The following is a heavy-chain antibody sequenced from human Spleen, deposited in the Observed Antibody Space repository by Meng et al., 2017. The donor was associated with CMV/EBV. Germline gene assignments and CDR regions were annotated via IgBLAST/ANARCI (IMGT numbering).Heavy chain of an antibody. J-gene: IGHJ5*02. CDR3: ARGLAAAGINWFDP. D-gene: IGHD6-13*01. Sequence: SQTLSLTCTVSDYSINSRYFWGWIRRPPGKGLEWIENIYHSGSTVTNPSLKGRVTISVDTSKNQFSLKLSSVTAADTAVYYCARGLAAAGINWFDPWGQGTLVTVSS. V-gene: IGHV4-38-2*02. CDR2: IYHSGST. CDR1: DYSINSRYF.